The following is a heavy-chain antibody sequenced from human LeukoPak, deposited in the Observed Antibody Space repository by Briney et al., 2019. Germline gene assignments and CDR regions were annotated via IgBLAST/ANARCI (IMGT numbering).Heavy chain of an antibody. CDR1: GYTFTSYG. V-gene: IGHV1-8*02. D-gene: IGHD7-27*01. CDR2: MSPNSGDA. CDR3: ARGPPNWGYDY. Sequence: ASVKVSCKASGYTFTSYGINWVRQATGQRPEWMGWMSPNSGDAGYAQKFQDRVTMTRNTSISTAYMELSSLRSDDTAVYYCARGPPNWGYDYWGPGALVTVSS. J-gene: IGHJ4*02.